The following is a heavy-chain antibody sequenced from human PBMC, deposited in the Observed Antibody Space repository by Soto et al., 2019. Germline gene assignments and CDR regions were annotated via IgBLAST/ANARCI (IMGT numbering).Heavy chain of an antibody. Sequence: GASVKVSCKASGGTFSSYTISWVRQAPGQGLEWMGRIIPILGMANYAQKFQGRVTITADKSTSTAYMELSSLRSEDTAVYYCARGLISGYYLYDAFDIWGQGTMVTVS. CDR2: IIPILGMA. J-gene: IGHJ3*02. V-gene: IGHV1-69*02. CDR3: ARGLISGYYLYDAFDI. D-gene: IGHD3-22*01. CDR1: GGTFSSYT.